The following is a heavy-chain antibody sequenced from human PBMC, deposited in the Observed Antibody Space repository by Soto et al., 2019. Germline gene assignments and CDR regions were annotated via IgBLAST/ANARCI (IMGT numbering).Heavy chain of an antibody. D-gene: IGHD3-22*01. CDR2: ISLNSGSI. CDR1: GFTSDDYA. V-gene: IGHV3-9*02. CDR3: AKDMRIVVVTRAFDI. Sequence: PGGSLRLSCAASGFTSDDYAMHWVRQAPGKGLEWVSGISLNSGSIGYADSVKGRFTISRDNAKNSLYLQMNSLRAEDTALYYCAKDMRIVVVTRAFDIWGQGTMVTVSS. J-gene: IGHJ3*02.